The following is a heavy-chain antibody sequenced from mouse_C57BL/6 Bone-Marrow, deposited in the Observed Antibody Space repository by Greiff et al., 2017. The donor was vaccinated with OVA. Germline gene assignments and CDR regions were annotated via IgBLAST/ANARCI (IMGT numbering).Heavy chain of an antibody. CDR1: GYTFTSYW. D-gene: IGHD1-1*01. CDR3: ARSLNNGSSYRDD. V-gene: IGHV1-69*01. J-gene: IGHJ2*01. Sequence: VQLQQPGAELVMPGASVKLSCKASGYTFTSYWMHWVKQRPGQGLEWIGEIDPSDSYTNYNQKFKGKSTLTVAKSSSTANMQLSSLTSEDSAVNYCARSLNNGSSYRDDWGQGTTLTVSA. CDR2: IDPSDSYT.